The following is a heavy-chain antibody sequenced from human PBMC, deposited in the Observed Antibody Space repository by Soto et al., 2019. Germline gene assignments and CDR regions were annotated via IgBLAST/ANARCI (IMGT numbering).Heavy chain of an antibody. V-gene: IGHV4-30-2*01. J-gene: IGHJ3*02. CDR2: IYHSGST. Sequence: SETLSLTCAVSVGSISSGGYSWSWIRQPPGKGLEWIGYIYHSGSTYYNPPLKSRVTISVDRSKNQFSLKLSSVTAADTAVYYCARDSSYYYGSGADAFDIWGQGTMVTVSS. CDR3: ARDSSYYYGSGADAFDI. D-gene: IGHD3-10*01. CDR1: VGSISSGGYS.